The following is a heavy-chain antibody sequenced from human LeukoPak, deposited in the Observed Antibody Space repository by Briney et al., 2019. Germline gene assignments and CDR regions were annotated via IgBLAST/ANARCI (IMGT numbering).Heavy chain of an antibody. CDR2: ISPTGSTT. V-gene: IGHV3-74*01. Sequence: GGSLRLSCVASGFPFSSYWMTWVRQAPGKGLVWVSRISPTGSTTSYADSVKGRFTVSRDNAKNTLYLQVNNLRAEDTAVYYRARGPNSNWSGLDFWGQGTLLTVSS. CDR1: GFPFSSYW. CDR3: ARGPNSNWSGLDF. D-gene: IGHD6-6*01. J-gene: IGHJ4*02.